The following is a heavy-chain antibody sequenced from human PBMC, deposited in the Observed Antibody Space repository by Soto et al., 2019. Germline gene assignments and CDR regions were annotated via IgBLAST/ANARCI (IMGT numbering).Heavy chain of an antibody. CDR1: GGSISSSSYY. CDR3: ARLLYDSYDSSGYYFDY. V-gene: IGHV4-39*01. J-gene: IGHJ4*02. CDR2: IYYSGST. D-gene: IGHD3-22*01. Sequence: QLQLQESGPGLVKPSETLSLTCTVSGGSISSSSYYWGWIRQPPGKGLEWIGSIYYSGSTYYNPSLKSRGTITVDTSKNQFSLKLSSVTAADTAVYYCARLLYDSYDSSGYYFDYWGQGTLVTVSS.